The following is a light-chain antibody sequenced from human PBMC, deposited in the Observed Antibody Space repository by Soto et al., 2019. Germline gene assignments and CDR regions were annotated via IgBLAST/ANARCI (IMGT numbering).Light chain of an antibody. J-gene: IGKJ4*01. V-gene: IGKV3-15*01. CDR1: QSVSSN. CDR3: QQYGSSPLT. Sequence: EIVMTQSPATLSVSPGERATLSCRASQSVSSNLAWYQQKPGQAPRLLIYGASTRATGIPARFSGSGSGTDFNLTISRLEPEDLAVYYCQQYGSSPLTFGGGTKVDI. CDR2: GAS.